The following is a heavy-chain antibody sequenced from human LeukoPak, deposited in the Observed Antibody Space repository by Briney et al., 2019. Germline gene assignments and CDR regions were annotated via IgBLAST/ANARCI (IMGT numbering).Heavy chain of an antibody. J-gene: IGHJ3*02. CDR2: ISSSGSTI. CDR3: ARVLSYYYGSGSYEPFDAFEI. D-gene: IGHD3-10*01. Sequence: GGSLRLSCAASGFTFGDYYMSWIRQAPGKGLEWVSYISSSGSTIYYADSVKGRFTISRDNAKNSLYLQMKSLRAEDTAVYYCARVLSYYYGSGSYEPFDAFEIWGQGTMVTVSS. CDR1: GFTFGDYY. V-gene: IGHV3-11*04.